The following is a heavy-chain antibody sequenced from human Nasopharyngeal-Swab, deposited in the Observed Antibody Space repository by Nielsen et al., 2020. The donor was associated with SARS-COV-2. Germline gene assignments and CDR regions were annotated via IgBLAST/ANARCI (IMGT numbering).Heavy chain of an antibody. V-gene: IGHV4-39*01. CDR3: ARRIAAPGGDGMDV. CDR2: INYSGST. D-gene: IGHD6-6*01. CDR1: GGSISSSSYY. Sequence: SETLSLTCTVSGGSISSSSYYWGWIRQPPGKGLEWIGSINYSGSTYYNPSLKSRVTISVDTSQNQFSLKLSSVTAADTAVYYCARRIAAPGGDGMDVWGQGTTVTVSS. J-gene: IGHJ6*02.